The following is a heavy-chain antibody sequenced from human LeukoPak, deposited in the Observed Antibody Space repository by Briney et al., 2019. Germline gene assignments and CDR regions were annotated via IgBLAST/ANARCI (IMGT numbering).Heavy chain of an antibody. CDR3: AREDCDIVVVPAAIEEVWYFDL. D-gene: IGHD2-2*02. V-gene: IGHV4-39*07. CDR1: GGSISSSNYY. CDR2: IYYSGST. Sequence: SSETLSLTCTVSGGSISSSNYYWGWIRQPPGKGLEWVGSIYYSGSTNYNPSLKSRVSISVDTSKNQFSLNLRSVTAADTAVYYCAREDCDIVVVPAAIEEVWYFDLWGRGTLVTVSS. J-gene: IGHJ2*01.